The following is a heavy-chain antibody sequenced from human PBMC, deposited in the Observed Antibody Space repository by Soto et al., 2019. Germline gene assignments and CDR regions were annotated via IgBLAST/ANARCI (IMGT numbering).Heavy chain of an antibody. Sequence: RASVKVSCKVSGGTFSSYAISWVRQAPGQGLEWMGGIIPIFRTANYAQNFQGTVTITADKSTSTAYMELSSLRSEDTAVYYCASRTLIAAAANYYYAMDVWGQGTTVTVSS. CDR1: GGTFSSYA. V-gene: IGHV1-69*06. D-gene: IGHD6-13*01. CDR3: ASRTLIAAAANYYYAMDV. CDR2: IIPIFRTA. J-gene: IGHJ6*02.